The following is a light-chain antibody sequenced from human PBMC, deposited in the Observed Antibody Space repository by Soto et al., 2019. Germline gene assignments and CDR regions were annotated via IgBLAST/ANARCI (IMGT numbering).Light chain of an antibody. Sequence: DIHMSQSPSTLSASVGYRFTITCRASQGINSYLAWYQQKPGKVPQLLMYEASILQSGVPSRFRGSGSGTDVTLTISSLQAEDFETYYCQQTRSYPSTFGGGTKVDIK. V-gene: IGKV1-9*01. CDR2: EAS. CDR3: QQTRSYPST. CDR1: QGINSY. J-gene: IGKJ4*01.